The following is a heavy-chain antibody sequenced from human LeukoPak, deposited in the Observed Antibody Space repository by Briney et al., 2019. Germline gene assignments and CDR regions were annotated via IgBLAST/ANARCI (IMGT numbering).Heavy chain of an antibody. J-gene: IGHJ3*02. Sequence: GGSLRLSCAASGFTFSSYAMSWVRQAPGKGLEWVSAISGSGGSTYYADSVKGRFTISRDNSKNTLYLQMNSLRAEDTAVYYCAKVPTGYYSGGDAFDIWGQGTMVTVSS. D-gene: IGHD3-9*01. CDR3: AKVPTGYYSGGDAFDI. V-gene: IGHV3-23*01. CDR2: ISGSGGST. CDR1: GFTFSSYA.